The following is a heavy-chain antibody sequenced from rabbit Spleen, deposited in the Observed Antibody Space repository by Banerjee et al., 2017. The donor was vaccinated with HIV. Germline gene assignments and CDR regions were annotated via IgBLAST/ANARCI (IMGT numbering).Heavy chain of an antibody. V-gene: IGHV1S40*01. Sequence: QSLVESAGDLVNPGASPTLTCTASAVSFSSNSYMRWVRQAPGKGLEWIACIDAGSSGFTYFATWAKGRFTCSKTSSTTVTLQMTRLTAADTATYFCARDTSSSFSSYGMDLWGPGTLVTVS. D-gene: IGHD1-1*01. CDR1: AVSFSSNSY. CDR2: IDAGSSGFT. CDR3: ARDTSSSFSSYGMDL. J-gene: IGHJ6*01.